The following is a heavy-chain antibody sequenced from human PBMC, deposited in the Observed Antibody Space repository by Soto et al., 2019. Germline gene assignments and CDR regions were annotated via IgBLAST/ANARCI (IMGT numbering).Heavy chain of an antibody. V-gene: IGHV3-33*01. CDR1: GFTFSNFG. CDR2: IWQDGREK. J-gene: IGHJ4*02. Sequence: QVQVVESGGGVVQPGRSLRLSCAASGFTFSNFGMHWVRQAPGKGLEWVAVIWQDGREKYYADFVEGRFTISRDNSKNSLYMSMNSLRAEDTAVDHCARAPGKDEAIDYWGQGTLVTVSS. CDR3: ARAPGKDEAIDY.